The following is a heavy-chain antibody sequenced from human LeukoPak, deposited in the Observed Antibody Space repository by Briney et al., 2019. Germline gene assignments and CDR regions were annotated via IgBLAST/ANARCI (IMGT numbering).Heavy chain of an antibody. D-gene: IGHD1-26*01. CDR3: ARDGSLSGSYFDY. J-gene: IGHJ4*02. CDR2: IYYSGST. CDR1: GGSISSSSYY. V-gene: IGHV4-39*07. Sequence: SETLSLTCIVSGGSISSSSYYWGWIRQPPGKGLEWIGSIYYSGSTYYNPSLKSRVTISVDTSKNQFSLELSSVTAADTAVYYCARDGSLSGSYFDYWGQGTLVTVSS.